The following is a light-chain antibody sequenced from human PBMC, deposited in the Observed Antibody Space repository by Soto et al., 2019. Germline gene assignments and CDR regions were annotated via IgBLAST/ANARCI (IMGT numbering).Light chain of an antibody. CDR2: DVS. CDR3: QQYNNWPRT. J-gene: IGKJ1*01. Sequence: EIVMTQSPASLSLSPSERFTLSCRAGQGVTTNFAWYQQKSGQSPRLLIYDVSTRATGVPARFSGSGSGTEFTLIISSLQSEDFAVYYCQQYNNWPRTFGQGTKVDIK. V-gene: IGKV3-15*01. CDR1: QGVTTN.